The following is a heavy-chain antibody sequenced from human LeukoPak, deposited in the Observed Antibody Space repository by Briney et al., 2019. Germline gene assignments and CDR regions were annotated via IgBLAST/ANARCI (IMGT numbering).Heavy chain of an antibody. CDR3: ARAPYYGSGSEGWFDP. CDR1: GFTFSSYS. V-gene: IGHV3-21*01. D-gene: IGHD3-10*01. Sequence: PGGSLRLSCAASGFTFSSYSLNWVRQAPGKGLEWVSSISNSSSYKHYADSVKGRFTISRDNAKNSLYLQMNSLRAEDTAVYYCARAPYYGSGSEGWFDPWGQGTLVTVSS. J-gene: IGHJ5*02. CDR2: ISNSSSYK.